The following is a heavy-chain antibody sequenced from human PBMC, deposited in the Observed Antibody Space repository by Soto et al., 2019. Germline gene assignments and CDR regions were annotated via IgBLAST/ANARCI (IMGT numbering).Heavy chain of an antibody. J-gene: IGHJ5*02. CDR3: VRDGTKTLRDWFDP. V-gene: IGHV4-4*07. CDR2: IYATGTT. CDR1: GASISGFY. Sequence: SEPLSLTCTVSGASISGFYWSWIRKSAGKGLEWIGRIYATGTTDYNPSLKSRVMMSVDTSKKQFSLKLRSVTASDTAVYYCVRDGTKTLRDWFDPWGQGISVTVSS. D-gene: IGHD1-1*01.